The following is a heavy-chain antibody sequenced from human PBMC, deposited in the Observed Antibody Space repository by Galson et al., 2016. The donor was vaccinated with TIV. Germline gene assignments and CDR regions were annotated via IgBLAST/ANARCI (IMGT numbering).Heavy chain of an antibody. CDR3: APNDGGSARPPFDY. CDR1: GYTFTDYY. V-gene: IGHV1-2*02. CDR2: INPNTGGT. J-gene: IGHJ4*02. D-gene: IGHD1-1*01. Sequence: SVKVSCKASGYTFTDYYIHWVRQAPGQGLDWMGWINPNTGGTLYAPKFQGRVTMTRDTSINTAYMELRRLRSDDTAVYFCAPNDGGSARPPFDYWGQGSLLTVSS.